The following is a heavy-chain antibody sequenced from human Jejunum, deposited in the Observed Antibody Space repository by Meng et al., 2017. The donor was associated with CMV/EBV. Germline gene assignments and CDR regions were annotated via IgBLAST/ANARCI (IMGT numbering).Heavy chain of an antibody. Sequence: YAMNWVSQTPGTGLEWLGFIRSNAYGGTSHSAASVNGRFTFSRDDSKSIAYLQVNSLESEDTAVYYCSRVLVVVVTSGLWERTFDIWGQGTMVTVSS. CDR1: YA. D-gene: IGHD2-2*01. CDR2: IRSNAYGGTS. J-gene: IGHJ3*02. V-gene: IGHV3-49*04. CDR3: SRVLVVVVTSGLWERTFDI.